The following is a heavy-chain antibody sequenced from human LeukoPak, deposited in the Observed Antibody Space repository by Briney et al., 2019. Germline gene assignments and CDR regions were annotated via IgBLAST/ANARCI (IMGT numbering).Heavy chain of an antibody. V-gene: IGHV4-4*07. J-gene: IGHJ4*02. D-gene: IGHD3-22*01. CDR3: ATLGFYYVFTFDC. CDR2: IYSSGNT. CDR1: GGSISSYY. Sequence: PSETLSLACTVSGGSISSYYWSWVRQPAGKGLEWLGRIYSSGNTHYTPSLKSRVTMSVDTSKNQFSLTLSSVTAADTAVYYCATLGFYYVFTFDCWGQGTLVTVSS.